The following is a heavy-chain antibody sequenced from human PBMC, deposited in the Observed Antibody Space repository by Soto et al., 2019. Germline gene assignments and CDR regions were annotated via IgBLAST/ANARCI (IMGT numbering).Heavy chain of an antibody. CDR1: GCSIGSSSYY. J-gene: IGHJ5*02. V-gene: IGHV4-39*01. CDR3: ASQPNYDILTGYLGPRWFDP. CDR2: IYYSGST. Sequence: SETLSLTCTFYGCSIGSSSYYWGWIRQPPGKGLEWIGSIYYSGSTYYNPSLKSRVTISVDTSKNQFSLKLSSVTAADTAVYYCASQPNYDILTGYLGPRWFDPWGQGTLVTVS. D-gene: IGHD3-9*01.